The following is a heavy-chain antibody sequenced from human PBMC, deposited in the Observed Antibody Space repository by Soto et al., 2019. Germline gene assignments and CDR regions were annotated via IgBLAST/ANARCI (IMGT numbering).Heavy chain of an antibody. CDR2: IYSGGST. J-gene: IGHJ4*02. D-gene: IGHD3-9*01. CDR1: GFTVSSNY. Sequence: EVQLVESGGGLIQPGGSLRLSCAASGFTVSSNYMSWVRQAPGKGLAWVSVIYSGGSTYYADSVKGRFTISRDNSKNTLYLQMNSLRAEDTAVYYCAREARDILSGYEDYWGQGTLVTVSS. CDR3: AREARDILSGYEDY. V-gene: IGHV3-53*01.